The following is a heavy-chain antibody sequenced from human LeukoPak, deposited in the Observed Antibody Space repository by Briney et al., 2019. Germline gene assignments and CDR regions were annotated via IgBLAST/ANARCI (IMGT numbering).Heavy chain of an antibody. CDR1: GGAISSYY. J-gene: IGHJ4*02. CDR3: ARGEVVTPDY. Sequence: SETLSLTCTVSGGAISSYYCSWIRQRPGKGLEWIGYIYYSGSTNYNPSLKGRVTISVDTSKNQFSLKLSSVTAADTAVYYCARGEVVTPDYWGQGTLVTVSS. D-gene: IGHD3-22*01. CDR2: IYYSGST. V-gene: IGHV4-59*01.